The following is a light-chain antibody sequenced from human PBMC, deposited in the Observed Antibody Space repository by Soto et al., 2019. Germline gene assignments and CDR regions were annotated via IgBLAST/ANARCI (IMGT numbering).Light chain of an antibody. V-gene: IGKV1-5*01. J-gene: IGKJ1*01. CDR2: DAP. Sequence: DIQMTQSPSTLSASVGDRVTITCRASQSISSWLAWYQQKPGKAPKLLIYDAPSLESGVPSRFCGSGSGTDFTYPIGSLQPDYFATYYCQQYNSYPRLFGQVTKVESK. CDR3: QQYNSYPRL. CDR1: QSISSW.